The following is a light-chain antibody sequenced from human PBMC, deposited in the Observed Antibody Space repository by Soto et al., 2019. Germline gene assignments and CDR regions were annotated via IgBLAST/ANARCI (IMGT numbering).Light chain of an antibody. CDR1: QSVSSY. Sequence: EIVLTQSPATLSLSPGERATLSCRASQSVSSYLAWYQQKPGQAPRLLIYDASNRATGIPARFSGSGSGTDFALKISSLEPEDFAVYYCQQRSNWPREITFGPGTKVDIK. CDR3: QQRSNWPREIT. V-gene: IGKV3-11*01. J-gene: IGKJ3*01. CDR2: DAS.